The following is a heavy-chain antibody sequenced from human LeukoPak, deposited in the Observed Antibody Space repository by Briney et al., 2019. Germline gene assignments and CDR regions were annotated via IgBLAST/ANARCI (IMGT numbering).Heavy chain of an antibody. CDR1: GLTFSSYG. Sequence: GGPLRLSCAASGLTFSSYGMHWAPQAPGKGPECVAVIWYDGSNKYYSDSVKGRFTISRDKSKNTLYLQMNSVTAEDTAVYYCAKSYSSGWYGPDYWGQGTLVTVSS. D-gene: IGHD6-19*01. CDR2: IWYDGSNK. J-gene: IGHJ4*02. CDR3: AKSYSSGWYGPDY. V-gene: IGHV3-33*03.